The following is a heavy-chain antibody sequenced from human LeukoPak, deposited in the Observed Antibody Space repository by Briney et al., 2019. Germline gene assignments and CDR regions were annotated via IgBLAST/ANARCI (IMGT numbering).Heavy chain of an antibody. CDR3: VRDWGYDLWNSYSYGMDV. V-gene: IGHV3-53*01. D-gene: IGHD3-3*01. Sequence: PGGSLRLSCAASGFTVSSNYMSWVRQAPGKGLEWVSTINRSGGGTFYAASVKGRFSISRDNSKTTIYLHTNSLRGEDTAIYYCVRDWGYDLWNSYSYGMDVWGQGTTVAVSS. CDR1: GFTVSSNY. J-gene: IGHJ6*02. CDR2: INRSGGGT.